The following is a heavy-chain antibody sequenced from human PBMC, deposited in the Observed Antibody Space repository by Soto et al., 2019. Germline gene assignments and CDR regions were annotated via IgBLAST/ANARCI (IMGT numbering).Heavy chain of an antibody. J-gene: IGHJ4*02. CDR1: GFTFSSYA. Sequence: HPGGSLRLSCAASGFTFSSYAMSWVRQAPGKGLEWVSAISGSGGSTYYADSVKGRFTISRDNSKNTLYLQMNSLRAEDTAVYYCAKRKPRSSSGSYFGYYFDYWGQGTLVTVS. CDR2: ISGSGGST. V-gene: IGHV3-23*01. CDR3: AKRKPRSSSGSYFGYYFDY. D-gene: IGHD1-26*01.